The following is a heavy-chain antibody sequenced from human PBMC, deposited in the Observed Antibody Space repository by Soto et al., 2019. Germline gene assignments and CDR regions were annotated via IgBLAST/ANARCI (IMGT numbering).Heavy chain of an antibody. CDR3: ARETGVKYNHQVSLTDVDTYCSGGSCYSGRGAFDI. CDR1: GYTFTGYY. D-gene: IGHD2-15*01. Sequence: ASVKVSCKASGYTFTGYYMHWVRQAPGQGLEWMGWINPNSGGTNCAQKFQGWVTMTRDTSISTAYMELSRLRSDDTAVYYCARETGVKYNHQVSLTDVDTYCSGGSCYSGRGAFDIWGQGTMVTVSS. CDR2: INPNSGGT. V-gene: IGHV1-2*04. J-gene: IGHJ3*02.